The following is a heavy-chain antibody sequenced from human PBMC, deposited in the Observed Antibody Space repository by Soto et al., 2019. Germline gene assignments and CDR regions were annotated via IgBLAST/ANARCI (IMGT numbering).Heavy chain of an antibody. CDR2: MNPNSGNT. D-gene: IGHD5-12*01. V-gene: IGHV1-8*01. Sequence: ASVKVSCKASGYTFTSYDINWVRQATGQGLEWMGWMNPNSGNTGYAQKFQGRVTMTRNTSISTAYMELSSLRSEDTAVYYWARIRYSGYGYYGMDVWGQGTTVTVSS. CDR3: ARIRYSGYGYYGMDV. J-gene: IGHJ6*02. CDR1: GYTFTSYD.